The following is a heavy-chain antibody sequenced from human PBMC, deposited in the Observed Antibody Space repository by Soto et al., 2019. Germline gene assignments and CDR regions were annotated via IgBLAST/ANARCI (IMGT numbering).Heavy chain of an antibody. CDR3: ASEATDDYGDYAPPPMRSWYFDL. J-gene: IGHJ2*01. CDR2: IYSGGST. CDR1: GFTVSSIY. D-gene: IGHD4-17*01. V-gene: IGHV3-66*01. Sequence: EVQLVESGGGLVQPGGSLRLSCAASGFTVSSIYMSWVRQAPGKGLEWVSVIYSGGSTYYSDSVKGRFTISRDNYKNILYLQMHSQRAEDTAVYYCASEATDDYGDYAPPPMRSWYFDLWGRGTLVTVFS.